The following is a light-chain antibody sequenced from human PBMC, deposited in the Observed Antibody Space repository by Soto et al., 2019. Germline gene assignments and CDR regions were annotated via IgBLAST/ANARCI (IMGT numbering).Light chain of an antibody. J-gene: IGLJ1*01. CDR1: SSDVGGFNF. CDR2: DVA. Sequence: QSALTQPASVSGSPGQSITISCTGSSSDVGGFNFVSWYQQHPGKAPKLMIYDVASRPSGVSNRFSGSKSGNTASLTISGLLTEDEADYYCSSSTTSSTRVFGTGTKVTVL. CDR3: SSSTTSSTRV. V-gene: IGLV2-14*03.